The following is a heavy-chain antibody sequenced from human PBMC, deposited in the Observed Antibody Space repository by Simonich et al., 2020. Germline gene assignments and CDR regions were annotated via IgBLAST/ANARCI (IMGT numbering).Heavy chain of an antibody. CDR2: IKQDGSEK. Sequence: EVQLVESGGGLVKPGGSLRLSCAASGFTFSSYWMSWVRQAPGKGLEWVANIKQDGSEKYYVDSVKGRFTISRDNAKNSLYLQMNSLRAEDTAVYYCARGGIAARDAFDIWGQGTMVTVSS. J-gene: IGHJ3*02. D-gene: IGHD6-6*01. V-gene: IGHV3-7*01. CDR3: ARGGIAARDAFDI. CDR1: GFTFSSYW.